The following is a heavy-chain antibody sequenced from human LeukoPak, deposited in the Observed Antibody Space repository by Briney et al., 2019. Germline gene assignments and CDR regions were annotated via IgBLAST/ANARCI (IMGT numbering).Heavy chain of an antibody. D-gene: IGHD3-3*01. V-gene: IGHV1-18*01. CDR3: ARVKITIFGVVTSNWFDP. CDR1: GYTFTSYG. CDR2: ISAYNGNT. J-gene: IGHJ5*02. Sequence: GASVKVSCKASGYTFTSYGTSWVRQAPGQGLEWMGWISAYNGNTNYAQKLQGRVTMTTDTSTSTAYMELRSLRSDDTAVYYCARVKITIFGVVTSNWFDPWGQGTLVTVSS.